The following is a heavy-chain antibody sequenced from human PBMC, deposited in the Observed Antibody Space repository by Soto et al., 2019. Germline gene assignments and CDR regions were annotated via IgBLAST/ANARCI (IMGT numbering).Heavy chain of an antibody. V-gene: IGHV4-59*01. D-gene: IGHD3-10*01. Sequence: QVQLQESGPGLVKPSETLSLTCTVSGGSISSYYWSWIRQSPGKGLEWIGYIFYSGSTTYNPSLKSPVTISVDTSKIWPSLTLSAVTAADTAVYYCASRYGEFHFDSWGQGTLVTVSS. CDR3: ASRYGEFHFDS. CDR2: IFYSGST. CDR1: GGSISSYY. J-gene: IGHJ4*02.